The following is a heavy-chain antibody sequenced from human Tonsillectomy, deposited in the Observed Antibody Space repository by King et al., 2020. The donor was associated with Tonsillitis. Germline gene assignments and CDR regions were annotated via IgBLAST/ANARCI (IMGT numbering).Heavy chain of an antibody. CDR1: GFIFSSYA. D-gene: IGHD5-12*01. CDR3: ARDYDVDY. CDR2: IRGSDGST. J-gene: IGHJ4*02. Sequence: VQLVESGGGLVQPGGSLRLSCAASGFIFSSYAMSWVRQAPGKGLEWVSAIRGSDGSTYYADSVKGRFTISRDNSKNMLYLQMNSLRAEDTAVYYCARDYDVDYWGQGSLVTVSS. V-gene: IGHV3-23*04.